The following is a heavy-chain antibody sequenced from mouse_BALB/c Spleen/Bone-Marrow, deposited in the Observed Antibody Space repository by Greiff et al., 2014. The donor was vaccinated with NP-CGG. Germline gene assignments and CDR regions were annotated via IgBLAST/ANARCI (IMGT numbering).Heavy chain of an antibody. Sequence: VQLQQSGPELEKPGASVKISCKASGYSFSGYNLNWVKQSNGQSLEWIGNIDPYYGDTTYNQKFKGKATLTVDRSSSTAYMQLNSLTSEDSAVYYCARKAYYTNWWYFDVWGAGTTVTVSS. CDR1: GYSFSGYN. V-gene: IGHV1-39*01. CDR2: IDPYYGDT. J-gene: IGHJ1*01. CDR3: ARKAYYTNWWYFDV. D-gene: IGHD2-5*01.